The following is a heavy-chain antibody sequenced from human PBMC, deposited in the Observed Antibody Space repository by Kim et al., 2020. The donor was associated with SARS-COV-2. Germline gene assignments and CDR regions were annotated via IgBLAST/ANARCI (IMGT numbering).Heavy chain of an antibody. J-gene: IGHJ6*02. CDR3: ARERYYYGSGSFYYYYGMDV. Sequence: ASVKVSCKASGYTFTSYYMHWVRQAPGQGLEWMGIINPSGGSTSYAQKFQGRVTMTRDTSTSTVYMELSSLRSEDTAVYYCARERYYYGSGSFYYYYGMDVWGQGTTVTVSS. D-gene: IGHD3-10*01. CDR2: INPSGGST. V-gene: IGHV1-46*01. CDR1: GYTFTSYY.